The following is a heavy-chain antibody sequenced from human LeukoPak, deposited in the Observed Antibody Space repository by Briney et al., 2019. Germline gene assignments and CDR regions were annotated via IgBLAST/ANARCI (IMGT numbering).Heavy chain of an antibody. CDR1: GFTFSDYY. D-gene: IGHD3-16*02. CDR3: ARDLSPRHYDYVWGSYRQIDY. J-gene: IGHJ4*02. CDR2: ISSSGSTI. Sequence: KAGGSLRLSCAASGFTFSDYYMGWIRQAPGKGLEWVSYISSSGSTIYYADSVKGRFTISRDNAKNSLYLQMNSLRAEDTAVYYCARDLSPRHYDYVWGSYRQIDYWGQGTLVTVSS. V-gene: IGHV3-11*01.